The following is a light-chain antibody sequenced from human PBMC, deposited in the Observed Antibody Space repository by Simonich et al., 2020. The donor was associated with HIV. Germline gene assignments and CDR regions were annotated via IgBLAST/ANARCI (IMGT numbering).Light chain of an antibody. CDR3: QQYNNRPLI. V-gene: IGKV3-15*01. J-gene: IGKJ4*01. Sequence: EIVMTQSPATLSVSPGERATLSCRASQSVSSNLAWYQQKPGQAPRLLIYGASTRATGIPARFSGSGSGTEFTLTISSMQSEDCAVYYCQQYNNRPLIFGGGTKVEIK. CDR1: QSVSSN. CDR2: GAS.